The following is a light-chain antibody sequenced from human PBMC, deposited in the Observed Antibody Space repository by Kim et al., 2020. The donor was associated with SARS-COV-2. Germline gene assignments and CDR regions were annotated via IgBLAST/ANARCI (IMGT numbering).Light chain of an antibody. CDR2: EVN. Sequence: GRSVTISCTGTSSDFGGYNYVSWYQQHPGKAPKLMIYEVNKRPSGVPDRFSGSKSGNTASLTVSGLQAEDEADYYCSSYAGSNNLVFGGGTQLTVL. J-gene: IGLJ2*01. CDR3: SSYAGSNNLV. CDR1: SSDFGGYNY. V-gene: IGLV2-8*01.